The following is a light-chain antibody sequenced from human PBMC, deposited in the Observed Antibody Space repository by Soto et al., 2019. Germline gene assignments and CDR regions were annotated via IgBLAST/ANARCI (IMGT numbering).Light chain of an antibody. V-gene: IGLV2-14*01. Sequence: QSVLTQPASVSGSPGQSITISCTGTSSDVGDYNYVSWYQQHPGNAPKLMIFDVSNRPSGVSNRFSGSKSGNTASLTISGLQAEDEAEYYCSSYTSSSTYVFGTGTKLTVL. CDR3: SSYTSSSTYV. J-gene: IGLJ1*01. CDR2: DVS. CDR1: SSDVGDYNY.